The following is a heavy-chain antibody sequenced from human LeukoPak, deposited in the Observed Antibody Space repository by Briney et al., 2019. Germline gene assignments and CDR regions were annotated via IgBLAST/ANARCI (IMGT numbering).Heavy chain of an antibody. J-gene: IGHJ5*02. V-gene: IGHV4-39*07. Sequence: PSETLSLTCTVSGGSISSTSNYWGWIRQPPGKGLEWIGSIYYSGSTYYNPSLKSRVTISVDTLKNQFSLKLNSVTAADTAVYYCARGSNWFDPWGQGTLVTVSS. CDR3: ARGSNWFDP. CDR2: IYYSGST. CDR1: GGSISSTSNY.